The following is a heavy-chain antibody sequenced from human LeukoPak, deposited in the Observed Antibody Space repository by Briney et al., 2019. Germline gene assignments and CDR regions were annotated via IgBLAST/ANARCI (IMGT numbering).Heavy chain of an antibody. V-gene: IGHV3-33*06. Sequence: SLRLSCVASGITFSSFGMHWVRQAPGKGLEWVAFIWYDGSNEYYADSVKGRFTIFRDNSKNTLYLQMNSLRGDDTAVYYCAKPPRYYYDSSGYYYGPSDYWGQGALVTVSS. CDR3: AKPPRYYYDSSGYYYGPSDY. J-gene: IGHJ4*02. CDR2: IWYDGSNE. CDR1: GITFSSFG. D-gene: IGHD3-22*01.